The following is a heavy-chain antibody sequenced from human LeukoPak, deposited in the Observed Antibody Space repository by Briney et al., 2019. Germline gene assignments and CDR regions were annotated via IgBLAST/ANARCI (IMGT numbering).Heavy chain of an antibody. J-gene: IGHJ4*02. CDR3: ARGLLRFLEWLPDGFDY. CDR1: GYTFTSYG. D-gene: IGHD3-3*01. V-gene: IGHV1-18*01. CDR2: ISAYNGNT. Sequence: ASVKVSCKASGYTFTSYGISWVRQAPGQGLEWMGWISAYNGNTNYTQKLQGRVTMTTDTSTSTAYMELRSLRSDDPAVYYCARGLLRFLEWLPDGFDYWGQGTLVTVSS.